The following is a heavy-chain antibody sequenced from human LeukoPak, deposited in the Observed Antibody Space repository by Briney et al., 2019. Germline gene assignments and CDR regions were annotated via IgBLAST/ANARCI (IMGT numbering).Heavy chain of an antibody. CDR2: IYYSGST. V-gene: IGHV4-39*01. J-gene: IGHJ4*02. CDR1: GGSISSSSYY. D-gene: IGHD6-13*01. Sequence: SETLSLTCTVSGGSISSSSYYWGWLRQPPGKGLEWIGSIYYSGSTYYNPSLKSRVTISVDTSKNQFSLKLSSVTAADTAVYYCARRGRRAAAAFDYWGQGTLVTVSS. CDR3: ARRGRRAAAAFDY.